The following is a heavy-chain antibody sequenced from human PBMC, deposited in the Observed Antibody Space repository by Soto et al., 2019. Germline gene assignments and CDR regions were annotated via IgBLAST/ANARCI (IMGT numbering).Heavy chain of an antibody. V-gene: IGHV3-15*07. D-gene: IGHD7-27*01. J-gene: IGHJ4*02. Sequence: EVQLVESGGGLVNPGGSLRLSCAASGFTFSHAWMNWVRQAPGRGLEWVARVKSRGDGGTTDYAAPLKGRFTISRDDSENTLCLQMDSLKIEDTAVYFCTSASPGVTTNSGFDYWGQGILVTVSS. CDR3: TSASPGVTTNSGFDY. CDR2: VKSRGDGGTT. CDR1: GFTFSHAW.